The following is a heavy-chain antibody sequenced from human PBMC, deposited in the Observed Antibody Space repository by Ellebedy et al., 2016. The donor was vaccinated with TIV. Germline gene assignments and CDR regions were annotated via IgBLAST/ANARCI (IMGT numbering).Heavy chain of an antibody. V-gene: IGHV3-74*01. J-gene: IGHJ4*02. CDR2: INSDESTI. CDR3: VRGTSDWYGMDY. Sequence: PGGSLRLSCAASGFTVSSYWMHWVRQVPGKGLVWVSRINSDESTIDYADSVKGRFTISRDSAENTLYLQINSLRAEDTAVYHCVRGTSDWYGMDYWGQGNLVTVSS. CDR1: GFTVSSYW. D-gene: IGHD6-19*01.